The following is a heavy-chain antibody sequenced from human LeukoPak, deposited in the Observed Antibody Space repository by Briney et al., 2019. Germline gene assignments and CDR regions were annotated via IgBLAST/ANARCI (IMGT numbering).Heavy chain of an antibody. D-gene: IGHD6-13*01. CDR2: MNSSSSYI. Sequence: GGSLRLSCAASGFTFSSYSMNWVRQAPGKGLEWVSSMNSSSSYIYYADSVKGRFTISRDNAKNSLYLQRNSLRAEDTAVYYCARGQLDDYWGQGTLVTVST. V-gene: IGHV3-21*01. CDR1: GFTFSSYS. J-gene: IGHJ4*02. CDR3: ARGQLDDY.